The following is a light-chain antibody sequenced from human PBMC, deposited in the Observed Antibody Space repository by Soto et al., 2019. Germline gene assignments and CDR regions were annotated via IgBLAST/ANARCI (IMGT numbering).Light chain of an antibody. CDR1: QSVSSIY. Sequence: VTQTQATLSVSPGERATLSCRASQSVSSIYLAWYQQKPGQAPRLLIYGASSRATGIPDRFSGSGSGTDFTLTISRLEPEDFAVYYCQQYGSSPPRITFGPGTKVDIK. J-gene: IGKJ3*01. CDR2: GAS. V-gene: IGKV3-20*01. CDR3: QQYGSSPPRIT.